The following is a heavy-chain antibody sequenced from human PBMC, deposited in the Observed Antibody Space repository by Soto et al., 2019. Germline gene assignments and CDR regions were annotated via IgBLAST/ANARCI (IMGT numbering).Heavy chain of an antibody. V-gene: IGHV4-34*01. CDR1: GGSFSGYY. CDR2: INHSGST. J-gene: IGHJ4*02. D-gene: IGHD3-3*01. CDR3: ARELYSAYDFWSGDPCYFDY. Sequence: SETLSLTCAVYGGSFSGYYWSWIRQPPGKGLEWIGEINHSGSTNYNPSLKSRVTISVDTSKNQFSLKLSSVTAADTAVYYCARELYSAYDFWSGDPCYFDYWGQGTLVNVSS.